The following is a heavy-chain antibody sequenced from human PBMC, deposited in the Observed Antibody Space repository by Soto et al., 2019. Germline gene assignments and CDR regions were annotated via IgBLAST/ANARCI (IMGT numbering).Heavy chain of an antibody. V-gene: IGHV1-18*01. J-gene: IGHJ6*04. CDR3: AMIDNYVTPTPQDV. D-gene: IGHD3-16*01. CDR1: GYIFVNYG. Sequence: QVQLVQSGDEVRKPGSSVKVSCKASGYIFVNYGIAWVRQAPGQGLEWMGWISPYSGNTHYASKVQGRLTMPSDTSTRAADMDLARLTSADTVVYYCAMIDNYVTPTPQDVCGEGTTVTVSS. CDR2: ISPYSGNT.